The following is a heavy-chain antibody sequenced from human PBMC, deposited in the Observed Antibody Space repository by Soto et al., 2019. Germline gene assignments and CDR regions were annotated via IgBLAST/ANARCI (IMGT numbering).Heavy chain of an antibody. CDR1: GFTFSTYG. Sequence: EVQLVESGGGLVKPGGSLRLSCAASGFTFSTYGMIWVRQAPGKGLEWLSSISDSGHYIYYADSVKGRFTISRDNAQNSLLLQMNSLRGEDSAVYYCARSGLALPYSASHWFDPWGHGTLVNVSS. V-gene: IGHV3-21*01. J-gene: IGHJ5*02. CDR3: ARSGLALPYSASHWFDP. D-gene: IGHD3-22*01. CDR2: ISDSGHYI.